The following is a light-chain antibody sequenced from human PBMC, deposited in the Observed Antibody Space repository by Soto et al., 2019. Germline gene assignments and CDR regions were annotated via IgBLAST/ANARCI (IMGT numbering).Light chain of an antibody. CDR2: LAS. CDR3: MQDLQTPT. J-gene: IGKJ4*01. V-gene: IGKV2-28*01. Sequence: EIVMTQSPLSLPVTPGAPASISCRSRPSLLHSDGYNYLAWYLQKPGHSPQLLIDLASSRASGVPDRFSGSGSGTDFTLKISRVEAEEVGVYYCMQDLQTPTFGGGTKVEI. CDR1: PSLLHSDGYNY.